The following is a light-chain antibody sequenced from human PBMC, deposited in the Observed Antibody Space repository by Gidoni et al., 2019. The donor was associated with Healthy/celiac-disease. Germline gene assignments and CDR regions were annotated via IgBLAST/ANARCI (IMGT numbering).Light chain of an antibody. CDR3: QQYGSSLLT. V-gene: IGKV3-20*01. CDR1: KRVSSSY. Sequence: EMGSTQSPGILSSSPGERATHSGRASKRVSSSYVARYQQKPGQAPRLLIYGSSRRATGLPDRCSSGASGTYFTLTISRLDPDDFALYYCQQYGSSLLTFGQGTKVEIK. CDR2: GSS. J-gene: IGKJ1*01.